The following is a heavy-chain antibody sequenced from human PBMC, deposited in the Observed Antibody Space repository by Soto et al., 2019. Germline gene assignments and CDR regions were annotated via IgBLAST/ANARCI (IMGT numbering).Heavy chain of an antibody. V-gene: IGHV3-53*01. Sequence: GGSLRLSCAASGFTVSSNYMSWVRQAPGKGLEWVSVIYSGGSTYYADSVKGRFTISRDNSKNTLYLQMNSLRAEDTAVYYCASRDGDYFFYYGMDVWGQGTTVTVSS. CDR3: ASRDGDYFFYYGMDV. CDR2: IYSGGST. J-gene: IGHJ6*02. D-gene: IGHD4-17*01. CDR1: GFTVSSNY.